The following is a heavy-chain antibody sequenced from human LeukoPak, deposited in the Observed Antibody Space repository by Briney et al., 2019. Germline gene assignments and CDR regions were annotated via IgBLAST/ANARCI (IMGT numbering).Heavy chain of an antibody. CDR3: ARDPGITIFGVVSKHYYYYGIDV. J-gene: IGHJ6*02. V-gene: IGHV1-18*01. D-gene: IGHD3-3*01. Sequence: ASVKVSCKASGYTFTSYGISWVRQAPGQGLEWMGWISAYNGNTNYAQKLQGRVTMTTDTSTSTAYMELRSLRSDDTAVYYCARDPGITIFGVVSKHYYYYGIDVWGQGTTVTVSS. CDR1: GYTFTSYG. CDR2: ISAYNGNT.